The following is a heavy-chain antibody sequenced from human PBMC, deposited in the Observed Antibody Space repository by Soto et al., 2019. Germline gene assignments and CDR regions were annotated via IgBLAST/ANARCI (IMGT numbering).Heavy chain of an antibody. CDR2: IDPSDSYT. D-gene: IGHD6-19*01. J-gene: IGHJ6*02. Sequence: GESLKISCKGSGYSFTSYWISWVRQMPGKGLEWMGRIDPSDSYTNYSPSFQGHVTISADKSISTAYLQWSSLKASDTAMYYCASGGIAVAGTSPYYYYYYGMDVWGQGTTVTVS. CDR1: GYSFTSYW. V-gene: IGHV5-10-1*01. CDR3: ASGGIAVAGTSPYYYYYYGMDV.